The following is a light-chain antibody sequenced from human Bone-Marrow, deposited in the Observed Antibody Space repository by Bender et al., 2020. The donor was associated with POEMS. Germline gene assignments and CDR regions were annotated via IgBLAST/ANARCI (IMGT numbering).Light chain of an antibody. CDR2: DVN. Sequence: QSALTQPASVSGSPGQSITISCTGTSSDVGSYNLVSWYQQHPGKAPKLMIYDVNYRPSGVSNRFSGSKSGNTASLTISGLQAEDEAHYYCASFTSSSTLEIFGGGTELTVL. J-gene: IGLJ2*01. CDR3: ASFTSSSTLEI. CDR1: SSDVGSYNL. V-gene: IGLV2-14*02.